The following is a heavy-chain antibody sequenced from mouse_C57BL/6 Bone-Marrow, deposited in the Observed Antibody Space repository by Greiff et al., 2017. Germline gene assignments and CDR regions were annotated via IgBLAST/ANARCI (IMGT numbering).Heavy chain of an antibody. D-gene: IGHD2-1*01. J-gene: IGHJ4*01. CDR1: GFSINSDCY. V-gene: IGHV3-3*01. CDR2: TFYSGIT. CDR3: AREGLYGRGDYYAMDY. Sequence: EVMLVESGPSLVRPSQTLSLTCTVTGFSINSDCYWIWIRQFPGNKLEYIGYTFYSGITYYNPSLESRTYITRDTSKNQFSLKLSSVTTEDTATYYCAREGLYGRGDYYAMDYWGQGTSVTVSS.